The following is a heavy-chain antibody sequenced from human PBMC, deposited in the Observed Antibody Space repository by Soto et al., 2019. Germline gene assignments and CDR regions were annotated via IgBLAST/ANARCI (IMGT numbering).Heavy chain of an antibody. CDR3: ARASTQYGMDV. CDR1: GDTVSRFA. V-gene: IGHV1-69*12. Sequence: QVQLVQSGTEMKKPGSSVKVSCKVSGDTVSRFAINWVRQAPGQGLEWMGGIIPIFGTANYAQKFHGRVTIHADDSTSTAYMELSSLRSQDTAVYYCARASTQYGMDVWGQGTTITVSS. CDR2: IIPIFGTA. J-gene: IGHJ6*02.